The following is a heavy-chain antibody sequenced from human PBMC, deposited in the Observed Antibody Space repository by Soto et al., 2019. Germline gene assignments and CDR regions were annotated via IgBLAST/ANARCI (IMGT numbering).Heavy chain of an antibody. CDR2: IYPGDSDT. J-gene: IGHJ6*02. CDR3: SRLIGSGWALYYYYYGMDV. D-gene: IGHD6-19*01. V-gene: IGHV5-51*01. Sequence: GESLKISCKGSGYSFTSYWIGWVRQMTGKGLEWMGIIYPGDSDTRYSPSFQGQVTISADKSISTAYLQWSSLKASDTAMYYCSRLIGSGWALYYYYYGMDVWGQGTTVTVSS. CDR1: GYSFTSYW.